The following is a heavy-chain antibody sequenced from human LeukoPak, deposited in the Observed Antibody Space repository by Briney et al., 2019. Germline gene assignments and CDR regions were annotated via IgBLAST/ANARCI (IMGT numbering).Heavy chain of an antibody. CDR2: INPNRGAT. Sequence: GSSVKVSCKASGGTFSSYAISWVRQAPGQGLEWMGRINPNRGATNYAQKFQGRVTMTRDTSISTGYMELSSLRSDDTAVYYCAKEDYGDLDYWGQGTLVTVSS. CDR1: GGTFSSYA. V-gene: IGHV1-2*06. J-gene: IGHJ4*02. D-gene: IGHD4-17*01. CDR3: AKEDYGDLDY.